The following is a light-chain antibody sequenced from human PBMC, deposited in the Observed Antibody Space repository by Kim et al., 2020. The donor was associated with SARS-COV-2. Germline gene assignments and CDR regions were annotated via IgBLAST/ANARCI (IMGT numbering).Light chain of an antibody. Sequence: VKLTVTLSSGHSSYAIAWHQQQPERRPRYLMKLNSDGSHSKGDGIPDRFSGSSSGAGRYLTISSLQSEDEADYYCQTWGTGIHVVFGGGTQLTVL. CDR3: QTWGTGIHVV. CDR2: LNSDGSH. CDR1: SGHSSYA. V-gene: IGLV4-69*01. J-gene: IGLJ2*01.